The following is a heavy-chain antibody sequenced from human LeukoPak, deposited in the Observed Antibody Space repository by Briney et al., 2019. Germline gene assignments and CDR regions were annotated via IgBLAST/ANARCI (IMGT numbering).Heavy chain of an antibody. CDR1: GYTFTSYY. CDR2: INPSGDNT. D-gene: IGHD1-26*01. Sequence: ASVKVSCKASGYTFTSYYMHWVRQAPGQGLEWMGIINPSGDNTNCAQKFQGRVTMTRNTSISTAYMELSSLRSEDTAVYYCARVVGATTYYYYYGMDVWGQGTTVTVSS. V-gene: IGHV1-46*01. CDR3: ARVVGATTYYYYYGMDV. J-gene: IGHJ6*02.